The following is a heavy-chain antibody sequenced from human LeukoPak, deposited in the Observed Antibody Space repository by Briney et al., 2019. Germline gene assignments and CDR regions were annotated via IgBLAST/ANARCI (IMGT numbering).Heavy chain of an antibody. V-gene: IGHV3-48*03. CDR2: ISSSGSTI. CDR3: AREPAGYSSGWFDY. Sequence: GGSLRLSCAASGFTFSSYEMNWVRQAPGKGLEWVSYISSSGSTIYYADSVKGRFTISRDNAKNSLYLQMNSLRAEDTAVYYCAREPAGYSSGWFDYWGQGTLVPVSS. CDR1: GFTFSSYE. D-gene: IGHD6-19*01. J-gene: IGHJ4*02.